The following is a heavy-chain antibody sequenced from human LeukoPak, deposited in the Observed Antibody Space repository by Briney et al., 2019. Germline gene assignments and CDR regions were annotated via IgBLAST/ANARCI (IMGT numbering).Heavy chain of an antibody. CDR2: IYYSGST. Sequence: SETLSLTCTVSGGSISSSSYYWGWIRQPPGKGLEWIGSIYYSGSTNYNPSLKSRVTISVDTSKNQFSLKLSSVTAADTAVYYCARDRGGGLFDYWGQGTLVTVSS. CDR3: ARDRGGGLFDY. J-gene: IGHJ4*02. CDR1: GGSISSSSYY. V-gene: IGHV4-39*07. D-gene: IGHD6-19*01.